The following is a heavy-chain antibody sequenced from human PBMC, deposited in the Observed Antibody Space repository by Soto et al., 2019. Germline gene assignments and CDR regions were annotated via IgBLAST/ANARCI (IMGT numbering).Heavy chain of an antibody. CDR1: GGSISSSSYY. CDR2: IYYTGST. Sequence: QLQLQESGPGLVKPSETLSLTCTVSGGSISSSSYYWGWIRQPPGKGLEWIGSIYYTGSTYYNSSLKSRIPRPVDTSKNEFPLQLSSVTAADTAVYSRARRDTVTTRRVPAWFGPRGQGTLVTVSS. V-gene: IGHV4-39*01. J-gene: IGHJ5*02. CDR3: ARRDTVTTRRVPAWFGP. D-gene: IGHD4-17*01.